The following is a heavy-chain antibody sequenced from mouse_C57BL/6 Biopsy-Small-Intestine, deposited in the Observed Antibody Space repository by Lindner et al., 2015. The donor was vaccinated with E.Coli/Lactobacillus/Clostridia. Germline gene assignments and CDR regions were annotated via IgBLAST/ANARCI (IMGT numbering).Heavy chain of an antibody. Sequence: VQLQESGAELAKPGASVKMSCKTSGYTFTSYWMHWVKQRPGQGLEWIGYINPSSGYTEYNQKFKDKATLTADKSSSTAYMQLSSLTSEDSAVYYCARCAYYSNYLFTYWGQGDSGHCLC. J-gene: IGHJ3*01. CDR1: GYTFTSYW. CDR2: INPSSGYT. V-gene: IGHV1-7*01. D-gene: IGHD2-5*01. CDR3: ARCAYYSNYLFTY.